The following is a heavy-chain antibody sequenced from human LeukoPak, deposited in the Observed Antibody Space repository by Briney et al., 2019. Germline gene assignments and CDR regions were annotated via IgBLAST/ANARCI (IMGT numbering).Heavy chain of an antibody. D-gene: IGHD2-2*02. J-gene: IGHJ5*02. CDR1: GGSISSGGYY. V-gene: IGHV4-31*03. CDR3: ASRGPYCSSTSCYKDGPQTWFDP. Sequence: SETLSLTCTVSGGSISSGGYYWSWIRQHPGKGLEWIGYIYYSGSTYYNPSLKSRVTISVDTSKNQFSLKLSSVTAADTAVYYRASRGPYCSSTSCYKDGPQTWFDPWGQGTLVTVSS. CDR2: IYYSGST.